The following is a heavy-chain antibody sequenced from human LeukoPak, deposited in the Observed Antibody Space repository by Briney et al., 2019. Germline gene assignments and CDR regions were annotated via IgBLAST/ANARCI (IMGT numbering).Heavy chain of an antibody. Sequence: GGSLRLSCAASGFTFSRFTMNWVRQAPGKGLEWVSYISSSGSTKYYADSVKGRFTISRDNAKNSMYLQMSSLRVEDAAVYYCAKDQALGVVVPAASYYWGQGTLVTVSS. V-gene: IGHV3-48*04. CDR3: AKDQALGVVVPAASYY. CDR1: GFTFSRFT. J-gene: IGHJ4*02. CDR2: ISSSGSTK. D-gene: IGHD2-2*01.